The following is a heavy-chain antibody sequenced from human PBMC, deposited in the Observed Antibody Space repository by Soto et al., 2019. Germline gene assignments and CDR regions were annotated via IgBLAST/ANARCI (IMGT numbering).Heavy chain of an antibody. V-gene: IGHV5-10-1*03. J-gene: IGHJ6*02. CDR1: GYSFTNYW. CDR3: ASLSNYADAMDV. CDR2: IDPSDSNT. Sequence: EVQLVQSGAEVKQPGASLRISCKGSGYSFTNYWIAWVRQMPGKGLEWLGRIDPSDSNTNYSPSFQGHVTISADKSISTAYLQGGSLKTSDTAIYYCASLSNYADAMDVWGQGTTVTISS. D-gene: IGHD4-4*01.